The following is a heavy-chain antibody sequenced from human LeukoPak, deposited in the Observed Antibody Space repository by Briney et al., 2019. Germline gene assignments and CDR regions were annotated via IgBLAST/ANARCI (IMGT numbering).Heavy chain of an antibody. CDR2: IYSGGST. V-gene: IGHV3-53*01. CDR3: VRGDYGDYTLFDY. D-gene: IGHD4-17*01. J-gene: IGHJ4*02. CDR1: GFTVSSNY. Sequence: GSLRLSCAASGFTVSSNYMSWVRQAPGKGREWGSIIYSGGSTYYADSVKGRFTISRDNSKNTLYLQMNIPRAEDTAVYYCVRGDYGDYTLFDYWGQGTLVTVSS.